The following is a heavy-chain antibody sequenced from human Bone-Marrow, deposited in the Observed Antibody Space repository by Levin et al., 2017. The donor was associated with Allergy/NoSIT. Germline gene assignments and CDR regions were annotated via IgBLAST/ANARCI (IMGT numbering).Heavy chain of an antibody. CDR3: ARDAEPSAMKPFDY. CDR2: ISSNGGTI. V-gene: IGHV3-48*03. CDR1: GFTFSSYE. D-gene: IGHD1-14*01. J-gene: IGHJ4*02. Sequence: GGSLRLSCAASGFTFSSYEMHWVRQAPGKGLEWVSYISSNGGTIYYADSVKGRFTISRDNAKNSLYLQMNSLRAEDTAIYYCARDAEPSAMKPFDYWGQGTLVIVSS.